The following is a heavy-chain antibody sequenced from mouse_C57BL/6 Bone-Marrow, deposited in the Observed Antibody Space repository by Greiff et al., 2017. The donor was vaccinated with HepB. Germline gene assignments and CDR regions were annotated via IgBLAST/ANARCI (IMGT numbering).Heavy chain of an antibody. CDR1: GFTFSSYA. CDR3: ARADGNY. Sequence: EVQGVESGGGLVKPGGSLKLSCAASGFTFSSYAMSWVRQTPEKRLEWVATISDGGSYTYYPDNVKGRFTISRDNAKNNLYLQMSHLKSEDTAMYYCARADGNYWGQGTSVTVSS. CDR2: ISDGGSYT. J-gene: IGHJ4*01. D-gene: IGHD2-1*01. V-gene: IGHV5-4*01.